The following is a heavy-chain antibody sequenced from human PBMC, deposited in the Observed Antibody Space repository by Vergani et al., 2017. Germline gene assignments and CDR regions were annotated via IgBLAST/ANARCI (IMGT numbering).Heavy chain of an antibody. Sequence: EVQLVQSGAEVKKPGESLKISCKGSGYSFTSYWIGWVRQMPWKGLEWMGIIYPGDSDTRYSPSFQGQVTISADKSISTAYLQWSSLKASDTAMYYCARHRGWGLVVVAATPWYYYYGMDVWGQGTTVTVSS. CDR1: GYSFTSYW. V-gene: IGHV5-51*01. D-gene: IGHD2-15*01. J-gene: IGHJ6*02. CDR2: IYPGDSDT. CDR3: ARHRGWGLVVVAATPWYYYYGMDV.